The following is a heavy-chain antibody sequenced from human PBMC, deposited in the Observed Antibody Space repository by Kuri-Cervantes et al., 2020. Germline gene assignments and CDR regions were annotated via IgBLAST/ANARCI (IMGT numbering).Heavy chain of an antibody. CDR1: GGSISSYY. V-gene: IGHV4-59*12. J-gene: IGHJ4*02. D-gene: IGHD6-13*01. Sequence: GSLRLSCTVSGGSISSYYWSWIRQPPGKGLEWIGYIYYSGSTNYNPSLKSRVTISVDTSKNQFPLKLSSMTAADTAVYYCASSGQLGFWGQGTLVTVSS. CDR3: ASSGQLGF. CDR2: IYYSGST.